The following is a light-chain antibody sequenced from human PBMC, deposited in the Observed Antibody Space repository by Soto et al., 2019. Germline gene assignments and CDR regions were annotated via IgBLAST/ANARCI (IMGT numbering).Light chain of an antibody. Sequence: IVMTQTPATLSVSPGERAALSCRASQSVSNNLAWYQQKPGQAPRLLIYDASTRATGIPARFSGSGSGTEFTLTISSLQSEDSAVYYCQQYNNWPRLTFGGGTKVDIK. CDR3: QQYNNWPRLT. CDR2: DAS. J-gene: IGKJ4*01. V-gene: IGKV3-15*01. CDR1: QSVSNN.